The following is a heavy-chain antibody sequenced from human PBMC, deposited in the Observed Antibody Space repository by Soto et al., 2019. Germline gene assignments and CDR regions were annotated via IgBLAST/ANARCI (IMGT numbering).Heavy chain of an antibody. Sequence: ASVKVSCKASGYTFTNYAMHWVRQVPGQRLEWMGWINVDNGNTKYSQRFQGRVTFTRDTSASTAYMELSSLRAEDTAAYYCARDLIVSGGYYQYGMDVWGQGTTVTVSS. CDR1: GYTFTNYA. V-gene: IGHV1-3*01. CDR3: ARDLIVSGGYYQYGMDV. J-gene: IGHJ6*02. CDR2: INVDNGNT. D-gene: IGHD2-8*01.